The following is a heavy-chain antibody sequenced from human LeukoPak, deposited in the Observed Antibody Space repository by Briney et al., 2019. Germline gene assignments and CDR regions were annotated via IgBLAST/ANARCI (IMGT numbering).Heavy chain of an antibody. V-gene: IGHV1-8*03. CDR2: INPNSGDR. J-gene: IGHJ4*02. CDR1: GYTFTNYH. CDR3: ARTTSLTASGYDY. Sequence: ASVKVSCKASGYTFTNYHINWVRQATGQGLEWMGWINPNSGDRGHAQKFQGRVTITRDTSISTAYMELNSLRSEDTAVYFCARTTSLTASGYDYWGQGTLVTVSS. D-gene: IGHD2-21*02.